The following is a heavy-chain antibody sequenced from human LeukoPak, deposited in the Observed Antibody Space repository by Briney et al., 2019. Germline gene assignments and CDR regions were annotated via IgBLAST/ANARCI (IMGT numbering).Heavy chain of an antibody. Sequence: ASVKVSCKASGYTFTSYYMHWVRQAPGQGLEWMGIINPSGGSTSYAQKFQSRVTMTRDMSTSTVYMELSSLRSEDTAVYYCARVGHADYGDYEHNWFDPWGQGTLVTVSS. V-gene: IGHV1-46*01. CDR3: ARVGHADYGDYEHNWFDP. CDR2: INPSGGST. CDR1: GYTFTSYY. D-gene: IGHD4-17*01. J-gene: IGHJ5*02.